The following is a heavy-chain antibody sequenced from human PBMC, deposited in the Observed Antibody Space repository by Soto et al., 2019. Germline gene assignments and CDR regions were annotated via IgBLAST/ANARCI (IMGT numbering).Heavy chain of an antibody. D-gene: IGHD2-8*01. CDR1: DVSISSGNW. J-gene: IGHJ4*02. CDR2: IFHDGTA. Sequence: SETLSLTCAVSDVSISSGNWWTWVRQTPQRGLEYIGEIFHDGTANYYPSFERRVAISVDASKNQFSLKLTSVTAADTAIYFCARLVYDTRLNYMYFGFWGQGALVTVSS. CDR3: ARLVYDTRLNYMYFGF. V-gene: IGHV4-4*02.